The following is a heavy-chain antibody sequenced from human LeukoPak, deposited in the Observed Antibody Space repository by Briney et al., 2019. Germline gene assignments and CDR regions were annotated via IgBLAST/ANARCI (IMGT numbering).Heavy chain of an antibody. J-gene: IGHJ6*03. V-gene: IGHV4-38-2*01. CDR2: IYHSGST. Sequence: SETLSLTCAVSGYSISSGYYWGWIRQPPGKRLEWIGSIYHSGSTYYNPSLKSRVTISVDTSKNQFSLKLSSVTAADTAVYYCARVYGSYGLQYGYSSSWYSAENYYYYYMDVWGKGTTVTVSS. CDR1: GYSISSGYY. D-gene: IGHD6-13*01. CDR3: ARVYGSYGLQYGYSSSWYSAENYYYYYMDV.